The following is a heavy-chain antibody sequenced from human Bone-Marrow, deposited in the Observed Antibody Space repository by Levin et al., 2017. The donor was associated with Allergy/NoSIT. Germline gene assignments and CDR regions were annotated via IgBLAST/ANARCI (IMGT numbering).Heavy chain of an antibody. J-gene: IGHJ4*02. CDR1: GGSFSGYY. Sequence: SQTLSLTCAVYGGSFSGYYWSWIRQPPGKGLEWIGEINHSGSTNYNPSLKSRVTISVDTSKNQFSLKLSSVTAADTAVYYCARGGTSDYYGSGSYGYWGQGTLVTVSS. CDR2: INHSGST. V-gene: IGHV4-34*01. CDR3: ARGGTSDYYGSGSYGY. D-gene: IGHD3-10*01.